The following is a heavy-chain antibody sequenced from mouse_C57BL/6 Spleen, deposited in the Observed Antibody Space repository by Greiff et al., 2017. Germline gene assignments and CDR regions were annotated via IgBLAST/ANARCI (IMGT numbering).Heavy chain of an antibody. Sequence: VQGVESGPELVKPGASVKISCKASGYAFSSSWMNWVKQRPGKGLEWIGRIYPGDGDTNYNGKFKGKATLTADKSSSTAYMQLSSLTSEDSAVYFCARSNYYGSRFDYWGQGTTRTVSS. V-gene: IGHV1-82*01. D-gene: IGHD1-1*01. CDR3: ARSNYYGSRFDY. CDR1: GYAFSSSW. J-gene: IGHJ2*01. CDR2: IYPGDGDT.